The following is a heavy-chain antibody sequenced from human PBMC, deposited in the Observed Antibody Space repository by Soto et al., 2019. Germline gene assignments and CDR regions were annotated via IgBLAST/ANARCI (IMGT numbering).Heavy chain of an antibody. CDR2: INHSVST. CDR1: GGSFSGYY. CDR3: ARALSYSGSYLAHWFDP. D-gene: IGHD1-26*01. Sequence: SATLSLTCAVYGGSFSGYYGSWIRQPPGKGLEWIGEINHSVSTNYNPSLKSRVTISVDTSKNQFSLKLSSVTAADTAVYYCARALSYSGSYLAHWFDPWGQGTLVTVSS. J-gene: IGHJ5*02. V-gene: IGHV4-34*01.